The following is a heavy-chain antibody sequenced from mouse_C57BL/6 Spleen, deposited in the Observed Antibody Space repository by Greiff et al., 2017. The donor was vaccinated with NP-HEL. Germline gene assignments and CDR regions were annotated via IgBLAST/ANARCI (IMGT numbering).Heavy chain of an antibody. Sequence: VQLQQSGPELVKPGASVKISCKASGYSFTGYYMNWVKQSPEKSLEWIGEINPSTGGTTYNQKFKAKATLTVDKSSSTAYMQLKSLTSEDSAVYYCARPDYSKVFAYWGQGTLVTVSA. CDR2: INPSTGGT. J-gene: IGHJ3*01. CDR1: GYSFTGYY. D-gene: IGHD2-5*01. CDR3: ARPDYSKVFAY. V-gene: IGHV1-42*01.